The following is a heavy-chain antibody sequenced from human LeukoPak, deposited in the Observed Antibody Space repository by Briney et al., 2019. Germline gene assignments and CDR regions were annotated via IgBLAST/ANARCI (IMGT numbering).Heavy chain of an antibody. V-gene: IGHV3-30*03. J-gene: IGHJ3*01. CDR1: GFAFSSYG. CDR2: ISYDGSKK. D-gene: IGHD2-21*02. Sequence: PGGSLRLSCAASGFAFSSYGIHWVSQAPGKGLEWVAVISYDGSKKYYADSVKGRFTISRDNSKNTLYLQMDSLTAEDTAVYYCVAGDWGARDSFDLWGRGTMVIVSS. CDR3: VAGDWGARDSFDL.